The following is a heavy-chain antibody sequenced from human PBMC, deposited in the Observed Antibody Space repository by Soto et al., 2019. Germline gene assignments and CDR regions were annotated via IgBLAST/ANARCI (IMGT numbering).Heavy chain of an antibody. V-gene: IGHV1-2*02. Sequence: ASVKVSCKASGYTFTGYYMHWLRQAPGQGLEWMGWINPNSGGTNYAQKFQGRVTISVDTSKNQFSLKLSSVTAADTAIYFCARDASSNWHYFDYWGQGTLVTVSS. D-gene: IGHD6-13*01. CDR1: GYTFTGYY. CDR2: INPNSGGT. J-gene: IGHJ4*02. CDR3: ARDASSNWHYFDY.